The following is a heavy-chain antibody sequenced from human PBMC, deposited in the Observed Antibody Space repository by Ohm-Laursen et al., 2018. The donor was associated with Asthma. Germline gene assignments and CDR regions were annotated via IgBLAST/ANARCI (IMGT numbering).Heavy chain of an antibody. V-gene: IGHV3-21*04. CDR3: ATNLPYEAENY. CDR1: GFTFSSYG. Sequence: GSLRLSCAASGFTFSSYGMHWVRQAPGKGLEWVSSISSSSSYIYYADSVKGRFTISRDNAKNSLYLQMNSLRAEDTAVYYCATNLPYEAENYWGQGTLVTVSS. D-gene: IGHD3-16*01. CDR2: ISSSSSYI. J-gene: IGHJ4*02.